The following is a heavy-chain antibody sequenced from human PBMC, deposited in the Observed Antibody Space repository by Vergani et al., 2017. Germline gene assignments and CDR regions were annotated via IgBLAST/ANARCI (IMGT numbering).Heavy chain of an antibody. CDR3: AKVCDSTSCPYGGEACDV. D-gene: IGHD2-2*01. CDR1: GFTFNSYA. CDR2: INNNGDST. Sequence: HLLESGGGLIQPGGSLRLSCAASGFTFNSYAMIWVRQAPGKGLEWVSGINNNGDSTYYADSVKGRFTIPRDNSKNTLYLQMTDLRAEDTATYYCAKVCDSTSCPYGGEACDVWGHGTMVTVSS. V-gene: IGHV3-23*01. J-gene: IGHJ3*01.